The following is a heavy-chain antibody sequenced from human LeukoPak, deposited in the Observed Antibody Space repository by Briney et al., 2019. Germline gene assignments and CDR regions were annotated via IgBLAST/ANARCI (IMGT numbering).Heavy chain of an antibody. J-gene: IGHJ4*02. CDR2: ISSSGSTI. V-gene: IGHV3-48*03. CDR3: ASVKTYGSGSYGLRY. CDR1: GFTFSSCE. Sequence: GGSLRLSCAASGFTFSSCEMNWVRQAPGKGLEWVSYISSSGSTIYYADSVKGRFTISRDNAKNSLYLQMNSLRAEDTAVYYCASVKTYGSGSYGLRYWGQGTLVTVSS. D-gene: IGHD3-10*01.